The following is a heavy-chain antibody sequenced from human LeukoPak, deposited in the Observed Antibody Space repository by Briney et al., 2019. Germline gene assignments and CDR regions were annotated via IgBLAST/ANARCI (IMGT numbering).Heavy chain of an antibody. CDR1: GFTFSDYY. J-gene: IGHJ3*02. V-gene: IGHV3-11*05. CDR2: ISSSSSYI. CDR3: AREGGSYYLHDAFDI. D-gene: IGHD1-26*01. Sequence: GGSLRLSCAASGFTFSDYYMSWIRQAPGKGLEWVSSISSSSSYIYYADSVKGRFTISRDNAKNSLYLQMNSLRAEDTAVYYCAREGGSYYLHDAFDIWGQGTMVTVSS.